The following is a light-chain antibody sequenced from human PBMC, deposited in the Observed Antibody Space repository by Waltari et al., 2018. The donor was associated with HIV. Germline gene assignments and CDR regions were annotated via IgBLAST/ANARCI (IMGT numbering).Light chain of an antibody. V-gene: IGKV3-15*01. CDR3: QQYESWIT. CDR1: QSVGSN. J-gene: IGKJ5*01. CDR2: DAS. Sequence: EIVMTQSPATLSVSPGERATLSCRASQSVGSNLAWYQKKPGQAPRLLISDASIRATGIPARFSGGGSGTEFTLTISGLQSGDVALYYCQQYESWITFGQGTRLDIK.